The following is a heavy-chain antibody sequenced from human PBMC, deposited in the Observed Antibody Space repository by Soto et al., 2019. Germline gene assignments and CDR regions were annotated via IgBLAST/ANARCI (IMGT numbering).Heavy chain of an antibody. CDR1: GGSINSGGYY. CDR3: ASTRDSSGWGYYYYGMDV. D-gene: IGHD6-19*01. Sequence: SETLSLTCTVSGGSINSGGYYWGWIRQPPGKGLEWIGSIYYSGSTYYNPSLKSRVTISVDTSKNQFSLKLSSVTAADTAVYYCASTRDSSGWGYYYYGMDVWGQGTTVTSP. J-gene: IGHJ6*02. V-gene: IGHV4-39*01. CDR2: IYYSGST.